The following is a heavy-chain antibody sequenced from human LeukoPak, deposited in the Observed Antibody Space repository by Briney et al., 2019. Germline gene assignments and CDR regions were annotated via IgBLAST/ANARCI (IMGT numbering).Heavy chain of an antibody. CDR2: IYYSGST. CDR1: GGSISSYY. D-gene: IGHD6-13*01. J-gene: IGHJ2*01. V-gene: IGHV4-59*01. Sequence: SETLSLTCTVSGGSISSYYWSWIRQPPGKGLEWIGYIYYSGSTNYNPSLKSRVTISVDTSKNQFSLKLSSVTAADTAVYYCARTYSSSWYFDLWGCGTLVTVSS. CDR3: ARTYSSSWYFDL.